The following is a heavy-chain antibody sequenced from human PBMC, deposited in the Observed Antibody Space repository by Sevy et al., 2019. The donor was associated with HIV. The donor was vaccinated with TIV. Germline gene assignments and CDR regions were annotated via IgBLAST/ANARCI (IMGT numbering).Heavy chain of an antibody. D-gene: IGHD3-10*01. CDR1: GYTFTSYG. CDR2: ISAYNGNT. J-gene: IGHJ4*02. V-gene: IGHV1-18*04. Sequence: ASVKVSCKASGYTFTSYGISWVRQAPGQGLEWMGWISAYNGNTNYAQKLQGRVTMTTDISTSTAYMELRSLRSDDTAVYYCARDLLWFGELLHYFDYWGQGTLVTVSS. CDR3: ARDLLWFGELLHYFDY.